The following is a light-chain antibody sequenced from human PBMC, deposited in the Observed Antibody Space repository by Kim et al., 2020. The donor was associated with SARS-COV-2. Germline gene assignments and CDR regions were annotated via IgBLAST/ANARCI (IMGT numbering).Light chain of an antibody. V-gene: IGLV10-54*04. CDR1: SNNVGNEG. CDR3: SAWDYSLSAWV. CDR2: RNN. Sequence: QTATVTCTGNSNNVGNEGAAWLQQHQGHPPKLLSYRNNNRPSGISERFSASRSGNTASLTITGLQPEDEADYYCSAWDYSLSAWVFGGGTQLTVL. J-gene: IGLJ3*02.